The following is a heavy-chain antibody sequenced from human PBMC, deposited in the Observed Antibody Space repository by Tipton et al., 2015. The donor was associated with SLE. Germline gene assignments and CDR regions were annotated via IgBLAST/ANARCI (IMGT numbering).Heavy chain of an antibody. Sequence: TLSLTCNVSGGSISSSSYYWGWIRQPPGKGLEWIGSIFYRGRTYRNPSLKSRVTIALDTSKNQFSLTLSSVTAADTAVYYCASGILTGNAAFDVWGQGTMVTVSP. CDR2: IFYRGRT. CDR3: ASGILTGNAAFDV. D-gene: IGHD3-9*01. V-gene: IGHV4-39*07. J-gene: IGHJ3*01. CDR1: GGSISSSSYY.